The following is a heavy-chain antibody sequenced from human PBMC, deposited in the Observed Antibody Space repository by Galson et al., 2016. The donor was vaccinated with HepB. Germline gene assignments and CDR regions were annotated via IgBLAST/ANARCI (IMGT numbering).Heavy chain of an antibody. CDR2: TSWNSGTI. CDR1: GFTFDHYA. Sequence: SLRLSCAASGFTFDHYAMHWVRQAPGKGLEWVSSTSWNSGTIGYADSVKGRFTISRDNAKNSLYLQMHSLRPEDTAFYYCARASPSMATIYFDLWGRGTLVTVSS. V-gene: IGHV3-9*01. J-gene: IGHJ2*01. CDR3: ARASPSMATIYFDL. D-gene: IGHD5-24*01.